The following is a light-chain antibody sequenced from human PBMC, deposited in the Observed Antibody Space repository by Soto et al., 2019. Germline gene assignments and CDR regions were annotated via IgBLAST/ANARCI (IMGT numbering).Light chain of an antibody. V-gene: IGLV1-44*01. CDR2: NND. CDR1: TSNIGRNT. J-gene: IGLJ2*01. Sequence: QSVLTQPPSASGTPGQRVTISCSGSTSNIGRNTVHWYQQLPGTAPKLLIYNNDEGPSGVPERFSGSKSGTSASLAISGLQSEDEADYYCAAWYDSLNGPGFGGGTKVTVL. CDR3: AAWYDSLNGPG.